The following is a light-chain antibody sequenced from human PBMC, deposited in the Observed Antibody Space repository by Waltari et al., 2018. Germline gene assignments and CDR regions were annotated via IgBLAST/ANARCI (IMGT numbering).Light chain of an antibody. Sequence: ELVLPQSPATLSLSPEAIAPVSCRARQSVSVYLACYQQKPGQAPRLLIYDASERAAGVPARLSGSGSGTAFTLTISSLEPEDVAVYYCQQRTDRPPVTFGQGTRVEMK. J-gene: IGKJ1*01. V-gene: IGKV3-11*01. CDR2: DAS. CDR1: QSVSVY. CDR3: QQRTDRPPVT.